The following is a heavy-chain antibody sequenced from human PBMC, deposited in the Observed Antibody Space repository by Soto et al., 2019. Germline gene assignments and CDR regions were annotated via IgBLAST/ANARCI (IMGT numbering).Heavy chain of an antibody. Sequence: QVQLQESGPGLVKPSQTLSLTCTVSGGSINSGDYYWSWIRQPPGKGLEWIGYIYYSGSTYHNPPPSSRVTTSIDTSTNHFFLNLSSVTAADTAVYYCARIGLTTALLWGQGTLVTVSS. J-gene: IGHJ4*02. V-gene: IGHV4-30-4*01. CDR1: GGSINSGDYY. D-gene: IGHD4-17*01. CDR3: ARIGLTTALL. CDR2: IYYSGST.